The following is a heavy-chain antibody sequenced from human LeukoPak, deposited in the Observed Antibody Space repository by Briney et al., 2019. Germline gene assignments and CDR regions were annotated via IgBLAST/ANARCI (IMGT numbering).Heavy chain of an antibody. CDR2: LSYSEDT. J-gene: IGHJ5*02. CDR1: GDSISSSGYY. CDR3: ARPYYYDSRIDP. D-gene: IGHD3-22*01. V-gene: IGHV4-39*07. Sequence: SETLSLTCSVSGDSISSSGYYWGWIRQPPGKGLEWIGSLSYSEDTYYNPSLKSRVTMSADTSKNQLSLKLSSVTAADTAVYYCARPYYYDSRIDPWGQGILVTVSS.